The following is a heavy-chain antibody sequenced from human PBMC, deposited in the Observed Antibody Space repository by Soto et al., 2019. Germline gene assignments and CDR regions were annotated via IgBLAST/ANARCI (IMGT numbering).Heavy chain of an antibody. V-gene: IGHV3-33*01. CDR2: IWYDGSNK. Sequence: PGGSLRLSCAASGFTFSSYGMHWVRQAPGKGLEWVAVIWYDGSNKYYADSVKGRFTISRDNSKNTLYLKMNSLRAEDTAVYYSARDIWNIVLVPAAIETPYGMDVGGQGTTVTVSS. J-gene: IGHJ6*02. CDR1: GFTFSSYG. CDR3: ARDIWNIVLVPAAIETPYGMDV. D-gene: IGHD2-2*02.